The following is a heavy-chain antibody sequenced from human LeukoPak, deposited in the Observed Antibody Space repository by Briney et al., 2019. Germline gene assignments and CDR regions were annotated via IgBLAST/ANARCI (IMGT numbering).Heavy chain of an antibody. CDR2: IYSGGST. J-gene: IGHJ6*03. CDR1: GFTVSSNY. CDR3: ARVYCSSTSCYSYYYYYMDV. D-gene: IGHD2-2*02. Sequence: PGGSLRLSCAASGFTVSSNYMSWVRQAPGKGLEWVSVIYSGGSTYYADSVKGRFTISRDNSKNTLYLQMNSLRAEDTVVYYCARVYCSSTSCYSYYYYYMDVWGKGTTVTVSS. V-gene: IGHV3-53*01.